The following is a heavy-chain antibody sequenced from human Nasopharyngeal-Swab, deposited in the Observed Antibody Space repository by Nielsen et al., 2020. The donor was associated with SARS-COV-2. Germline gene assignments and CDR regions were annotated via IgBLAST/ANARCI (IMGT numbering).Heavy chain of an antibody. D-gene: IGHD6-19*01. J-gene: IGHJ6*02. CDR3: ARGSIAVAGTPSYYYYGMDV. Sequence: SETLSLTCAVYGGSFSGYYWSWIRQPPGKGLEWIGEINHSGSTNYNPSLKSRVTISVDTSKNQFSLKLSSVTAADTAVYYCARGSIAVAGTPSYYYYGMDVWGQGTTVTVSS. CDR1: GGSFSGYY. V-gene: IGHV4-34*01. CDR2: INHSGST.